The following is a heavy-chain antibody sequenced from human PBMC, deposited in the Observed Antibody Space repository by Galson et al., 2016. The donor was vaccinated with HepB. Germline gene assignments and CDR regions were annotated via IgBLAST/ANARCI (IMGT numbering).Heavy chain of an antibody. CDR2: IIPMFGAA. J-gene: IGHJ4*02. Sequence: SVKVSCKASGGTFSKYSISWVRQAPGQGLEWMGGIIPMFGAANYAQKFQGRVTMTRDTSTTTAYMDLSSLGSEDTAVYYCAREFYGGYFDYWGQGTLVTVSS. CDR1: GGTFSKYS. D-gene: IGHD4-17*01. V-gene: IGHV1-69*05. CDR3: AREFYGGYFDY.